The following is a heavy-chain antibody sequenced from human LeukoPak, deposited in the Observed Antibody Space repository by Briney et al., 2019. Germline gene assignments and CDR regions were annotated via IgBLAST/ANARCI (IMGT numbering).Heavy chain of an antibody. V-gene: IGHV3-21*01. CDR1: GIIFSSYS. CDR2: ISSSSSYI. Sequence: GGSLRLSCAASGIIFSSYSMNWVRQAPGKGLEWVSSISSSSSYIYYADSVKGRFTISRDNAKNSLYLQMNSLRAEDTAVYYCARVGDSGYCSSTSCYTDYWGQGTLVTVSS. CDR3: ARVGDSGYCSSTSCYTDY. J-gene: IGHJ4*02. D-gene: IGHD2-2*02.